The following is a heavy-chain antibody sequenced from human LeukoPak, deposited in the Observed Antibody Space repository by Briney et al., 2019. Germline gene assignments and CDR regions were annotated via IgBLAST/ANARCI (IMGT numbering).Heavy chain of an antibody. CDR1: GFTFSSYA. D-gene: IGHD2-2*01. Sequence: SGGSLRLSCAPSGFTFSSYAMNWARQAPGEGLEWVSAISGSGASTYYADFVKGRFTISRDNSKNTLYLQMNSLRAEDTAIYYCAKAALRYQLLSSLDYWGQGTLVTVSS. V-gene: IGHV3-23*01. CDR3: AKAALRYQLLSSLDY. J-gene: IGHJ4*02. CDR2: ISGSGAST.